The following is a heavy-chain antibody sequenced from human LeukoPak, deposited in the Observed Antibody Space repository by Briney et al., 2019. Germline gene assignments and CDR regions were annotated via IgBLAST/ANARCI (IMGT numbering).Heavy chain of an antibody. Sequence: GGSLRLSCATSGFTFNTYAMSWVRQAPGRGLEWVSSISDSGDATYYAASVKGRFTTSRDNSKNMLYLQMNSLRAEDTAVYYCARKDGSDDAFDVWGQGTMVTVSS. CDR3: ARKDGSDDAFDV. V-gene: IGHV3-23*01. D-gene: IGHD5-24*01. J-gene: IGHJ3*01. CDR1: GFTFNTYA. CDR2: ISDSGDAT.